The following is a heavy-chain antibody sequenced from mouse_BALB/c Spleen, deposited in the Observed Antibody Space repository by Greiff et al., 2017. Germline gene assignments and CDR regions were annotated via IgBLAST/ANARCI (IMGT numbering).Heavy chain of an antibody. V-gene: IGHV5-6-5*01. CDR3: ARGKELLWSFAY. J-gene: IGHJ3*01. CDR2: ISSGGST. CDR1: GFNFSSYA. Sequence: EVQGVESGGGLVKPGGSLKLSCAASGFNFSSYAMSWVRQTPEKRLEWVASISSGGSTYYPDSVKGRFTISRDNARNILYLQMSSLRSEDTAMYYCARGKELLWSFAYWGQGTLVTVSA. D-gene: IGHD2-1*01.